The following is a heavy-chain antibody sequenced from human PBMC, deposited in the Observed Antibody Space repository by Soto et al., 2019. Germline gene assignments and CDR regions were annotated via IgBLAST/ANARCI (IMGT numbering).Heavy chain of an antibody. CDR2: ISYDGSNK. D-gene: IGHD4-17*01. Sequence: GWSLRLSCAASGFTFSSYGMHLVRQAPGKGLEWVAFISYDGSNKYYADSVKGRFTISRDNSKNTLYLQMNSLRAEDTAVYYCAKDVSTVGDGMEVWGKGTKVTVSS. CDR3: AKDVSTVGDGMEV. CDR1: GFTFSSYG. J-gene: IGHJ6*04. V-gene: IGHV3-30*18.